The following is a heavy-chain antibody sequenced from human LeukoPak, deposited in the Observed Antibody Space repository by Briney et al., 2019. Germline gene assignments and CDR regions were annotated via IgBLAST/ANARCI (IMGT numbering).Heavy chain of an antibody. CDR1: GGSFSGYY. J-gene: IGHJ4*02. V-gene: IGHV4-34*01. CDR3: ARDLRYSGSYAY. Sequence: PSETLSLTCAVYGGSFSGYYWSWIRQPPGKGLEWIGELNHSGSTNYNPSLKSRVTISVDTSKNQFSLKLSSVTAADTAVYYCARDLRYSGSYAYWGQGTLVTVSS. CDR2: LNHSGST. D-gene: IGHD1-26*01.